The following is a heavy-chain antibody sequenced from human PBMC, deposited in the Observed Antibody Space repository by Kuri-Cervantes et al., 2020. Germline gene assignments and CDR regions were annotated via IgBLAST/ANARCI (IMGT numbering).Heavy chain of an antibody. V-gene: IGHV3-66*04. CDR1: GFTFSSYS. CDR2: IYSGGST. CDR3: ARQRGLRFLEWLLWDAFDI. J-gene: IGHJ3*02. Sequence: GESLKISCAASGFTFSSYSMNWVRQAPGKGLEWVSVIYSGGSTYYADSVKGRFTISRDNSKNTLYLQMNSLKASDTAMYYCARQRGLRFLEWLLWDAFDIWGQGTMVTVSS. D-gene: IGHD3-3*01.